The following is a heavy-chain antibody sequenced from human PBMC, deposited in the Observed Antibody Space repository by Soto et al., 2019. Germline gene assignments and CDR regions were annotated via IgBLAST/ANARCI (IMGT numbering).Heavy chain of an antibody. CDR1: GGSFSGYD. J-gene: IGHJ4*02. D-gene: IGHD3-16*02. CDR3: ARPSRGYTVDY. Sequence: SETLSLTCAVYGGSFSGYDWSWIRQPPGKGLEWIGEINHSGSTNYNPSLKSRVTISVDTSKNQFSLKLSSVTAADTAVYYCARPSRGYTVDYWGQGTLVTVSS. V-gene: IGHV4-34*01. CDR2: INHSGST.